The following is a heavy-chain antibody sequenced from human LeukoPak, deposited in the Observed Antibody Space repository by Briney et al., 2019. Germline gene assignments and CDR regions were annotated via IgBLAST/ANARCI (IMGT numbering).Heavy chain of an antibody. Sequence: PSETLSLTCAVYGGSFSGYYWSWIRQPPGKGLEWIGEINHSGSTNYNPSLKSRVTISVDTSKNQFSLKLSSVTAADTAVYYCARGKSGGYSSSWFPLYYYYMDVWGKGTTVTVSS. J-gene: IGHJ6*03. CDR2: INHSGST. D-gene: IGHD6-13*01. CDR3: ARGKSGGYSSSWFPLYYYYMDV. CDR1: GGSFSGYY. V-gene: IGHV4-34*01.